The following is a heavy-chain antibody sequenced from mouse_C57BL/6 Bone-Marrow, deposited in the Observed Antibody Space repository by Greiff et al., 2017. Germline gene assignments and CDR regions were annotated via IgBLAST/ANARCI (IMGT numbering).Heavy chain of an antibody. V-gene: IGHV1-55*01. D-gene: IGHD2-5*01. CDR3: ARPYCSNYWYVDV. CDR2: IYPGSGST. Sequence: QVQLQQPGAELVKPGASVKMSCKASGYTFTSSWITWVKQRPGQGPAWIGDIYPGSGSTNYNEKFKSKATLTVDTSSSTAYMQLSSLTSEDSAVYFGARPYCSNYWYVDVWGTGTTVTVSS. CDR1: GYTFTSSW. J-gene: IGHJ1*03.